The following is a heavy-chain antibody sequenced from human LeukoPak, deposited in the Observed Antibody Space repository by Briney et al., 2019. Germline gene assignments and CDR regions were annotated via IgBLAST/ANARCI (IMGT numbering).Heavy chain of an antibody. V-gene: IGHV1-2*02. CDR3: ARVTVKPNWFDP. CDR1: GYTFTVYY. Sequence: ASVKVSCKASGYTFTVYYIHWVRQAPGQGLEWMGWINPNSGGTNYAQKFQGRVTMTRDTSISTAYMELSRLRSDDTAVYYCARVTVKPNWFDPWGQGTPVTVSS. J-gene: IGHJ5*02. D-gene: IGHD4-17*01. CDR2: INPNSGGT.